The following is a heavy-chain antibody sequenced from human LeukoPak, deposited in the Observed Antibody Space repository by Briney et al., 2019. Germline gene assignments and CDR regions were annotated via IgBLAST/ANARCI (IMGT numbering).Heavy chain of an antibody. CDR2: ISNDGGGT. Sequence: GGSLRLSCAASGFIFNNYGLIWVRQAPGKGLEWVSAISNDGGGTTYADFVKGRFTISRDNSKNTLYLQMNSLRAEDTALYYCAKGGSGYFLDLWGQGTLVTVSS. CDR1: GFIFNNYG. CDR3: AKGGSGYFLDL. J-gene: IGHJ5*02. D-gene: IGHD3-22*01. V-gene: IGHV3-23*01.